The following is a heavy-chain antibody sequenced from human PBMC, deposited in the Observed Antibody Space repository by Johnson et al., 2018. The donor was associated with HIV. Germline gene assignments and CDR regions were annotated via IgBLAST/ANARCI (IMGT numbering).Heavy chain of an antibody. J-gene: IGHJ3*02. V-gene: IGHV3-66*01. CDR2: IYSGGST. Sequence: EVQLVESGGGLVQPGGSLRLSCAASGFTVSSNYMSWVRQAPGKGLEWVSVIYSGGSTYYADSVKGRFTISRDNSKNTLYLQMNSLRAEDTSVYYCASLSSSGAFDIWGQGTMVTVSS. CDR3: ASLSSSGAFDI. D-gene: IGHD6-6*01. CDR1: GFTVSSNY.